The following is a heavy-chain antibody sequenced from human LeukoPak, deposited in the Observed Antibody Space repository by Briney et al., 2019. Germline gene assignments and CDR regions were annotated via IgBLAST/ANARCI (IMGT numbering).Heavy chain of an antibody. V-gene: IGHV1-2*02. CDR1: GYTFTGYY. J-gene: IGHJ6*03. D-gene: IGHD3-10*01. CDR2: INPNSGGT. CDR3: ARTVRGGRYYYYYYMDV. Sequence: ASVKVSCKASGYTFTGYYMRWVRQAPGQGLEWMGWINPNSGGTNYAQKFQGRVTMTRDTSISTAYMELSGLRSDDMAVYYCARTVRGGRYYYYYYMDVWGKGTTVTISS.